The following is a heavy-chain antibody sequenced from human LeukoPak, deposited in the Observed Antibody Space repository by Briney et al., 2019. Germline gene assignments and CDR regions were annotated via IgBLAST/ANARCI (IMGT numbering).Heavy chain of an antibody. CDR2: ISGSGGST. V-gene: IGHV3-23*01. CDR3: AKFDAYYDFWSGYSTNWFDP. CDR1: GFTFSSYW. J-gene: IGHJ5*02. Sequence: GGSLRLSCAASGFTFSSYWMHWVRQAPGKGLEWVSAISGSGGSTYYADSVKGRFTISRDNSKNTLYLQMNSLRAEDTAVYYCAKFDAYYDFWSGYSTNWFDPWGQGTLVTVSS. D-gene: IGHD3-3*01.